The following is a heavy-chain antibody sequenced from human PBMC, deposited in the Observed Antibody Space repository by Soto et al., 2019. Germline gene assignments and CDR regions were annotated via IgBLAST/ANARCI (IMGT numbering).Heavy chain of an antibody. V-gene: IGHV4-39*01. CDR3: ARRARPMGCSGGSCYDPSFDY. J-gene: IGHJ4*02. CDR2: IYYSGHT. Sequence: SDTLSLTCTVSGAPVSISTNYWGWVRQPPGKGLQWIGSIYYSGHTYYNPSLKSRVTISVATSKNQFSLKLSSVTAADTAVYYCARRARPMGCSGGSCYDPSFDYWGQGTLVTVS. CDR1: GAPVSISTNY. D-gene: IGHD2-15*01.